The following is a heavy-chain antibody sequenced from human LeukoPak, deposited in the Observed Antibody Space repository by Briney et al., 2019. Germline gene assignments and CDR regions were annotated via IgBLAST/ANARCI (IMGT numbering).Heavy chain of an antibody. Sequence: GESLKISCKGSGYSFTDYWIDWVRQMPGKGLEWMGIIHPGNSDTRYSPSFQGQVAISADKSISTAYLQGSSLKASDTAMYCCARTDSSGYYYHLAVDYWGQGTLVTVSS. CDR1: GYSFTDYW. CDR2: IHPGNSDT. V-gene: IGHV5-51*01. J-gene: IGHJ4*02. D-gene: IGHD3-22*01. CDR3: ARTDSSGYYYHLAVDY.